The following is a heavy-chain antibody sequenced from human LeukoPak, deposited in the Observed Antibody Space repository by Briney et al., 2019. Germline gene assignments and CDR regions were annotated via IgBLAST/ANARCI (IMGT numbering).Heavy chain of an antibody. J-gene: IGHJ4*02. CDR2: LNSSGGPT. CDR1: GFTFSDYY. D-gene: IGHD5-24*01. V-gene: IGHV3-11*01. Sequence: GGSLRLSCAASGFTFSDYYMSWFRQAPGKGLECISYLNSSGGPTYYADSVKGRFTVSGDNAKNSLYLQMNSLRAEDTAVYYCTALQRRDGYNSLDYWGQGTLVTVSS. CDR3: TALQRRDGYNSLDY.